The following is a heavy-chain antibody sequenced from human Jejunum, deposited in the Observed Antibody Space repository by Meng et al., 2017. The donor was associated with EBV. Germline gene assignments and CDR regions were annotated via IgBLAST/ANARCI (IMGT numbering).Heavy chain of an antibody. V-gene: IGHV7-4-1*02. CDR1: GYTFTTYG. Sequence: QVQLVQSGSELKKPXXSVIIFCKASGYTFTTYGMNWVRQAPGQGLEWMGWIHTKTGSPTYAQNFTGRFVFSLATSVSTAYLQITSLKAEDTAVYYCARKFLGSWSLDYWGQGTLVTVSS. CDR2: IHTKTGSP. CDR3: ARKFLGSWSLDY. D-gene: IGHD6-13*01. J-gene: IGHJ4*02.